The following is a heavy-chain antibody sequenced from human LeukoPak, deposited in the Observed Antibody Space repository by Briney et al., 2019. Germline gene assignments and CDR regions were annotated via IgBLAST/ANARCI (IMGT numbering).Heavy chain of an antibody. CDR3: ASGYSSGWYYFDY. D-gene: IGHD6-19*01. CDR2: IYYSGST. CDR1: GGSISSYY. Sequence: SETLSLTCTVSGGSISSYYWSWIRQPPGKGLEWIGSIYYSGSTYYNPSLKSRVTISVDTSKNQFSLKLSSVTAADTAVYYCASGYSSGWYYFDYWGQGTLVTVSS. V-gene: IGHV4-59*12. J-gene: IGHJ4*02.